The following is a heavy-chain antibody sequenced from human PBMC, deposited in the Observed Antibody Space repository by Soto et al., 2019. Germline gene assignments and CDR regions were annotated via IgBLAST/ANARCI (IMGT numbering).Heavy chain of an antibody. Sequence: EVQLVESGGGLVKPGGSLRLSCAASGFTFSSYSMNWVRQAPGKGLEWVSSISSSSSYIYYADSVKGRFTISRHNAKNSLYLQMNSLRAEDTAVYYCARGANYYDSSGYCGYWGQGTLVTVSS. D-gene: IGHD3-22*01. J-gene: IGHJ4*02. CDR3: ARGANYYDSSGYCGY. CDR2: ISSSSSYI. CDR1: GFTFSSYS. V-gene: IGHV3-21*01.